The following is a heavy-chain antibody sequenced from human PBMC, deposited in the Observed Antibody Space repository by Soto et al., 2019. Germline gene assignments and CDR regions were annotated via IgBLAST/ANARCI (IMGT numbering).Heavy chain of an antibody. CDR2: ISNDGSNK. Sequence: QVQLVESGGGVVQPGTSLRLSCVASGFTFRSYGMHWVRQAPGKGLEWLAVISNDGSNKYLADSVKDRLALSRDNSRNTLYLQINSLRVEDTAVYYCGKDTLDCSGGDCPLYYYYGMDVWGQGTPVTVSS. D-gene: IGHD2-15*01. J-gene: IGHJ6*02. V-gene: IGHV3-30*18. CDR1: GFTFRSYG. CDR3: GKDTLDCSGGDCPLYYYYGMDV.